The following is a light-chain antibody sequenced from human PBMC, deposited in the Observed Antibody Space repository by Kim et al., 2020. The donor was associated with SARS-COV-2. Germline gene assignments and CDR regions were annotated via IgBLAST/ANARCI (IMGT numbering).Light chain of an antibody. CDR1: QSVSSN. CDR3: QQYHNWPPYT. CDR2: GAF. Sequence: EIVMTQSPATLNASPGERVTLSCRASQSVSSNLAWYQQKPGQAPRLLIYGAFIRATGIPARFSGSGSGTEFTLSISNLQSEDFAVYYCQQYHNWPPYTFGQGTKLEI. J-gene: IGKJ2*01. V-gene: IGKV3-15*01.